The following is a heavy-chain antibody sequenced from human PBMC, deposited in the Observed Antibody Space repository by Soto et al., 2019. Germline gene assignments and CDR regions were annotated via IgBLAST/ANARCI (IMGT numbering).Heavy chain of an antibody. Sequence: PSVKVSCKASGYTFTSYYMHWVRQAPGQGLEWMGIINPSGGSTSYAQKFQGRVTMTRDTSTSTVYMELSSLRSEDTAVYYCAKSGSIRGSFDWGQGTLGTVSA. CDR1: GYTFTSYY. CDR2: INPSGGST. CDR3: AKSGSIRGSFD. J-gene: IGHJ4*02. D-gene: IGHD1-26*01. V-gene: IGHV1-46*01.